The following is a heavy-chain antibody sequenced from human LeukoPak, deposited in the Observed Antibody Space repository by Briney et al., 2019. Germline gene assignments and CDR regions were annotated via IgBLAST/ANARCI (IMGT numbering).Heavy chain of an antibody. CDR2: IHYSWSP. D-gene: IGHD3-10*01. J-gene: IGHJ4*02. Sequence: SETLSLTCTVSGGSITNYYWSWIRQPPGKGLEWIGYIHYSWSPKYNSSPKRRVTISVDTSKNQFSLKLNSVTGADTAVYYCARGKEVITMLRGLKPGYYFDYWGQGTLVTVSS. V-gene: IGHV4-59*01. CDR1: GGSITNYY. CDR3: ARGKEVITMLRGLKPGYYFDY.